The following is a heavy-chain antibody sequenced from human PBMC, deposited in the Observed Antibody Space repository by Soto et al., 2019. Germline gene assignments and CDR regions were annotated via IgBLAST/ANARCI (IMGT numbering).Heavy chain of an antibody. Sequence: QVQLVQSGAEVKKPGASVKVSCKASGYTFTSYGISWVRQAPGQGLEWMGWISAYNGNTKYAQKRQGRLTPTPDTPTRSAYMELRRMRSDDTAVYYCARDLGGSYYAPGAYWGQGTLVTVSS. D-gene: IGHD1-26*01. J-gene: IGHJ4*02. CDR2: ISAYNGNT. CDR3: ARDLGGSYYAPGAY. V-gene: IGHV1-18*01. CDR1: GYTFTSYG.